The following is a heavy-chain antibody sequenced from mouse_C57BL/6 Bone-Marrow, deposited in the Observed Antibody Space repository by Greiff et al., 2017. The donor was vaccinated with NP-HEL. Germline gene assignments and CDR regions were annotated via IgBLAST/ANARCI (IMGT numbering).Heavy chain of an antibody. CDR2: INPYNGGT. J-gene: IGHJ2*01. V-gene: IGHV1-19*01. CDR3: ARQEYYSNYEGY. Sequence: EVMLVESGPVLVKPGASVKMSCKASGYTFTDYYMNWVKQSHGKSLEWIGVINPYNGGTSYNQKFKGKATLTVDKSSSTAYMELNSLTSEDSAVYYCARQEYYSNYEGYWGQGTTLTVSS. D-gene: IGHD2-5*01. CDR1: GYTFTDYY.